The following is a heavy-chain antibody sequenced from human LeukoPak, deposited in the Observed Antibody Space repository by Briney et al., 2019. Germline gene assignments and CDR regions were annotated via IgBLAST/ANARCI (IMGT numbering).Heavy chain of an antibody. CDR2: IYHSGST. V-gene: IGHV4-38-2*02. J-gene: IGHJ5*02. CDR3: ARGTAMAYNWFDP. Sequence: NPSETLSLTCTVSGYSISSGYYWGWIRQPPGKGLEWIGSIYHSGSTYYNPSLKSRVTISVDTSKNQFSLKLSSVTAADTAVYYCARGTAMAYNWFDPWGQGTLVTVSS. D-gene: IGHD5-18*01. CDR1: GYSISSGYY.